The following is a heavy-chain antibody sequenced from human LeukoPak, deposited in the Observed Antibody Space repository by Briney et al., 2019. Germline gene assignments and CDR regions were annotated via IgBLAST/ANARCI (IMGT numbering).Heavy chain of an antibody. CDR3: AKETIFGGIDP. J-gene: IGHJ5*02. V-gene: IGHV3-30-3*01. Sequence: PGGSLRLSCAASGFTFSSYAMHWVRQAPGKGLEWVAVISYDGSNKYYADSVKGRFTISRDNSKNTLYLQMNSLRAEDTAVYYCAKETIFGGIDPWGQGTLVTVSS. CDR2: ISYDGSNK. CDR1: GFTFSSYA. D-gene: IGHD3-3*01.